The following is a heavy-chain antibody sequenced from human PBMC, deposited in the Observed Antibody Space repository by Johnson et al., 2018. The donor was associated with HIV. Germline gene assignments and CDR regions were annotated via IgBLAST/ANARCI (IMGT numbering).Heavy chain of an antibody. CDR2: IRRDGSNK. CDR3: AKVDYYYGSGSPGVFDS. Sequence: QVQLVESGGGVVQPGGSLRLSCAASGFTFSSYGMHWVRQAPGKGLEWVAFIRRDGSNKNYADFVKGLVTISRDNSKKTVYLQRNSLRAEDTAVYYCAKVDYYYGSGSPGVFDSWGQGTMVTVSS. D-gene: IGHD3-10*01. CDR1: GFTFSSYG. V-gene: IGHV3-30*02. J-gene: IGHJ3*02.